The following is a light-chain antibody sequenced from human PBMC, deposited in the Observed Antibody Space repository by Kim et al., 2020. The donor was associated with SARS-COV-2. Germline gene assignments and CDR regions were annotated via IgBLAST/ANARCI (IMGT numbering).Light chain of an antibody. CDR1: SSNIQYNF. CDR3: AAWDSSLSVVL. J-gene: IGLJ2*01. CDR2: DND. V-gene: IGLV1-51*01. Sequence: RTVLLPCSGSSSNIQYNFVSWYRQFPRTAPKLVIFDNDKRPSGIPDRFSASKSGTSATLAITGLQTGDEADYYCAAWDSSLSVVLFGGGTQLTVL.